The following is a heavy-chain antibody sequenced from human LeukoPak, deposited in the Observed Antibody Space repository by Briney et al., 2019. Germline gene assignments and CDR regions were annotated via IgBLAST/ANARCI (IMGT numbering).Heavy chain of an antibody. V-gene: IGHV4-39*01. CDR1: GGSISSSNYY. J-gene: IGHJ4*02. D-gene: IGHD2/OR15-2a*01. Sequence: SETLSLTCTVSGGSISSSNYYWGWIRRPPRGGLGWIGSIYYSGSTYYNPSLKSRVTISVDTSKNRFSLKLSSVTAADTAVYYCASHGIYPDSTLPLDYWGEGTLVTVSS. CDR3: ASHGIYPDSTLPLDY. CDR2: IYYSGST.